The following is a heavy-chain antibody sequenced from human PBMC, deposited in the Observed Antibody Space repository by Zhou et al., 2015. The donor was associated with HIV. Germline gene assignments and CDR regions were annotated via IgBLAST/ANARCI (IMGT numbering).Heavy chain of an antibody. V-gene: IGHV1-69*01. CDR2: IIPILDRT. CDR1: GGSFSNDG. J-gene: IGHJ2*01. CDR3: ARDHLVPANTPGYFDL. Sequence: QVQLVQSGAEVKKPGSSVKVSCKASGGSFSNDGITWVRQAPGQGLEWMGGIIPILDRTNYAHKFQGRVTITADESTSTAYMELSSLRSEDTAVYYCARDHLVPANTPGYFDLWGRGTLVTVSS. D-gene: IGHD2-2*01.